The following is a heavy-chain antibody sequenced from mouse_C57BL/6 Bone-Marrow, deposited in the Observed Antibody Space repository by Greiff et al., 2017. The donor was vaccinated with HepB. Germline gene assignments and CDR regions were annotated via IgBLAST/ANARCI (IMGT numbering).Heavy chain of an antibody. D-gene: IGHD1-1*01. CDR1: GFTFSDAW. Sequence: EVHLVESGGGLVQPGGSMKLSCAASGFTFSDAWMDWVRQSPEKGLEWVAEIRNKANNHATYYAESVKGRFTISRDDSKSSVYLQMNSLRAEDTGIYYCTRGGYYGSRGYFDYWGRGTTLTVSS. CDR2: IRNKANNHAT. V-gene: IGHV6-6*01. J-gene: IGHJ2*01. CDR3: TRGGYYGSRGYFDY.